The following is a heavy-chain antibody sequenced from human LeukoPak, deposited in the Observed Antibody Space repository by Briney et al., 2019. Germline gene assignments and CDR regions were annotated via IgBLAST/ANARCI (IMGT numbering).Heavy chain of an antibody. CDR3: AKTGTTHYYFDY. CDR1: GFTFSSYW. V-gene: IGHV3-74*01. CDR2: INTDGSST. J-gene: IGHJ4*02. D-gene: IGHD1-7*01. Sequence: GGSLRLSCAASGFTFSSYWMHWVRQAPGKGLVWVSRINTDGSSTSYADSVKGRFTISRDNAKNSLYLQMNSLRAEDTALYYCAKTGTTHYYFDYWGQGTLVTVSS.